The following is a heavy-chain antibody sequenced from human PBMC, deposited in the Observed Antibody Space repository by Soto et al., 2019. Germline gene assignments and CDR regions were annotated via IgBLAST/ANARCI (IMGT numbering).Heavy chain of an antibody. J-gene: IGHJ3*02. CDR2: ISGSGGST. Sequence: GESLKISCAASGFTFSSYAMSWVRQAPGKGLEWVSAISGSGGSTYYADSVKGRFTISRDNSKNTLYLQMNSLRAEDTAVYYCAKAYPQPPRMIITMVRGVIISAFDIWGQGTMVTVSS. D-gene: IGHD3-10*01. CDR1: GFTFSSYA. V-gene: IGHV3-23*01. CDR3: AKAYPQPPRMIITMVRGVIISAFDI.